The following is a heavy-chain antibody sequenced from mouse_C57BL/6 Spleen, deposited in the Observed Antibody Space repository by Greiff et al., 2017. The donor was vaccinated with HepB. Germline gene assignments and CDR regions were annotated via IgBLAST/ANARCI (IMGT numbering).Heavy chain of an antibody. D-gene: IGHD1-1*01. Sequence: VQLQQSGPELVKPGASVKISCKASGYAFSSSWMNWVKQRPGKGLEWIGRIYPGDGDTNYNGKFKGKATLTADKSSSTAYMQLSSLTSEDSAVYFCARSSVYYDGSSEYFDVWGTGTTVTVSS. V-gene: IGHV1-82*01. CDR3: ARSSVYYDGSSEYFDV. CDR1: GYAFSSSW. J-gene: IGHJ1*03. CDR2: IYPGDGDT.